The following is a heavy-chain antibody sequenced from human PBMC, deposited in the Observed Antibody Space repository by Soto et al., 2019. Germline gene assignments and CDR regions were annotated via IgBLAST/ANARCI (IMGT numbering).Heavy chain of an antibody. CDR3: ASGGHVDY. J-gene: IGHJ4*02. CDR2: INEGGSAT. CDR1: GLTFSSYW. Sequence: VQLVESGGGLVQPGGSLRLSCVASGLTFSSYWMTWVRQAPWKGLEWVANINEGGSATYYVDSVKGRFTISRDNAENSLFLQMNSLRVEDTAVYYCASGGHVDYCGQGTLVTVSS. D-gene: IGHD3-16*01. V-gene: IGHV3-7*01.